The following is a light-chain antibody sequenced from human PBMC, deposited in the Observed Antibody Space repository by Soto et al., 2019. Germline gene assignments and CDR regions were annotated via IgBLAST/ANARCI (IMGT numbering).Light chain of an antibody. CDR2: ETS. CDR3: QQDGNSPT. V-gene: IGKV3-20*01. J-gene: IGKJ1*01. Sequence: EIVLTQSPGTLSLSPGERATLSCRASQSVSAGYFAWYQQKPGQAPRLLIYETSSRTTGTPDRFSGGGSGTDFTLTISRLEPEDFAVYYCQQDGNSPTFGPGTKVEIK. CDR1: QSVSAGY.